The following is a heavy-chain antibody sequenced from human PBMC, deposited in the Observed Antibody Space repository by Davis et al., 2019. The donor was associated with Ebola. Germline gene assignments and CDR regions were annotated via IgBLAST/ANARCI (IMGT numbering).Heavy chain of an antibody. Sequence: GESLKISCAASGFTFSSYSMNWVRQAPGKGLEWVSYISSSSSTIYYADSVKGRFTISRDNAKNSLYLQMNSLRAEDTAVYYCARRMVVVASDAFDIWGQGTMVTVSS. CDR3: ARRMVVVASDAFDI. CDR1: GFTFSSYS. D-gene: IGHD3-22*01. J-gene: IGHJ3*02. CDR2: ISSSSSTI. V-gene: IGHV3-48*04.